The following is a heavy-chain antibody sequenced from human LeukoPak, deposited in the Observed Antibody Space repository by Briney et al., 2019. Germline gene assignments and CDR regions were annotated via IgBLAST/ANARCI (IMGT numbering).Heavy chain of an antibody. CDR3: AKWNRMTTVVKGWFDP. Sequence: PGGSLRLSCAASGFTFSSYAMSWVRQAPGKGLEWVSAISGSGGSTYYADSVKVRFTISRDNSKNTLYLQMNSLRAEDTAVYYCAKWNRMTTVVKGWFDPWGQGTLVTVSS. CDR2: ISGSGGST. D-gene: IGHD4-23*01. J-gene: IGHJ5*02. V-gene: IGHV3-23*01. CDR1: GFTFSSYA.